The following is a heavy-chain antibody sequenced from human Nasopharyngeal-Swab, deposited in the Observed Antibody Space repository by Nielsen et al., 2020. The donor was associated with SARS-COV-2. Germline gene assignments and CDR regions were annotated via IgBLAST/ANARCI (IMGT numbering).Heavy chain of an antibody. Sequence: SETLSLTCTVSGGSVSSGSYYWSWIRQPPGKGLEWIGYIYYSGSTNYNPSLKSRVTISVDTSKNQFSLKLSSVTAADTAVYYCARGLIDILTGYYHDYWGQGTLVTVSS. J-gene: IGHJ4*02. CDR3: ARGLIDILTGYYHDY. D-gene: IGHD3-9*01. V-gene: IGHV4-61*01. CDR2: IYYSGST. CDR1: GGSVSSGSYY.